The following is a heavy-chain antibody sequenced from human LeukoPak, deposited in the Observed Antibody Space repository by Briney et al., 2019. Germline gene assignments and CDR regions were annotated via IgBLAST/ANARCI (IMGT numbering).Heavy chain of an antibody. V-gene: IGHV3-48*04. CDR1: GFTFSSYW. CDR2: ISSSGSTI. Sequence: PGGSLRLSCAASGFTFSSYWMHWVRQAPGKGLEWVSYISSSGSTIYYADSVKGRFTISRDNAKNSLYLQMNSLRAEDTAVYYCARDHYDSSGYYGSGDAFDIWGQGTMVTVSS. CDR3: ARDHYDSSGYYGSGDAFDI. J-gene: IGHJ3*02. D-gene: IGHD3-22*01.